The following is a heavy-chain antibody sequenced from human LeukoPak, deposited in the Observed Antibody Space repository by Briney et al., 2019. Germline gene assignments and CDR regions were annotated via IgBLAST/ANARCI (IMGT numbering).Heavy chain of an antibody. J-gene: IGHJ5*02. V-gene: IGHV3-23*01. CDR3: AKDGIDSGDPNGFDP. CDR2: ISGSGGST. Sequence: PGGSLRLSCAASGFTFNSYAKSWVRQAAGKGLEWVSSISGSGGSTYYADSVKGRFTISRDSSKNMLYLQMNILRAEDTAIYYCAKDGIDSGDPNGFDPWGQGTLVTVSS. CDR1: GFTFNSYA. D-gene: IGHD3-10*01.